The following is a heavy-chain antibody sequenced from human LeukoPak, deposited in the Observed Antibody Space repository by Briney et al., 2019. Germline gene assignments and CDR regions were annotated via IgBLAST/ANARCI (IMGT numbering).Heavy chain of an antibody. CDR2: IYYSGST. Sequence: SETLSLTCTVFGGSISSYYWSWIRQPPGKGLEWIGYIYYSGSTNYNPSLKSRVTISVDTSKNQFSLKLSSVTAADTAVYYCARDRYDYVWGSYRLSLDYWGQGTLVTVSS. D-gene: IGHD3-16*02. V-gene: IGHV4-59*12. CDR3: ARDRYDYVWGSYRLSLDY. J-gene: IGHJ4*02. CDR1: GGSISSYY.